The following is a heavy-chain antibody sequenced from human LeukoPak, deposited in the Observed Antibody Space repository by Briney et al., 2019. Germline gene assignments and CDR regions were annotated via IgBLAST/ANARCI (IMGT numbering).Heavy chain of an antibody. V-gene: IGHV4-34*01. Sequence: PSETLSLTCAVYGGSFSDYYWSWIRQPPGKGLEWIGEINHSGSTNYNPSLKSRVTISVDTSKNQFSLKLSSVTAADTAVYYCARGVRYCSGGSCYYWFDPWGQGTLVTVSS. J-gene: IGHJ5*02. CDR3: ARGVRYCSGGSCYYWFDP. D-gene: IGHD2-15*01. CDR2: INHSGST. CDR1: GGSFSDYY.